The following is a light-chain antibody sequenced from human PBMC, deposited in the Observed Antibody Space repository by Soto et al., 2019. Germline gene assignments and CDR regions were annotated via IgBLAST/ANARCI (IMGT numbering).Light chain of an antibody. CDR1: NSDLGSYNY. J-gene: IGLJ2*01. Sequence: QSALTQPASVSGSPGQSITISCTGTNSDLGSYNYVSWYQQHPGKAPKLMIYEVRNRPSGVSDRFSGSKSGKTASLTIFGLQAEDEADYYCSSYTTSTTQVFGGGTKLTVL. V-gene: IGLV2-14*01. CDR3: SSYTTSTTQV. CDR2: EVR.